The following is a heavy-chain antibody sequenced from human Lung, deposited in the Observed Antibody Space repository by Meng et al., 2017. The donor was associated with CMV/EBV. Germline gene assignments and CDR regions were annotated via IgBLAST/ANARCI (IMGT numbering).Heavy chain of an antibody. CDR1: GGSISSGGFY. Sequence: QAHLQEPGPGLVKPSQTLSLTCTVSGGSISSGGFYWSWIRQHPGKGLEWIGYIYYSGSTYYNPSLRSRVAISIDTSKNQFSLKLTSVTAADTAVYFCARTNYGDYNWFDPWGQGTLVTVSS. CDR3: ARTNYGDYNWFDP. J-gene: IGHJ5*02. D-gene: IGHD4-17*01. V-gene: IGHV4-31*03. CDR2: IYYSGST.